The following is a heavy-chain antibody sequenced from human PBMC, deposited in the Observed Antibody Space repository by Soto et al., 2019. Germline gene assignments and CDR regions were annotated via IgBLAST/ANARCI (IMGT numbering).Heavy chain of an antibody. V-gene: IGHV4-34*01. D-gene: IGHD3-10*01. J-gene: IGHJ4*02. CDR3: ARGLFSGTTYSGGWYVFDY. CDR1: GGSFSGYS. CDR2: INGGGSA. Sequence: QVQLQQWGAGLLKPSETLSLTCAVHGGSFSGYSWTWIRQSLGKGLEWIGQINGGGSAIYHPSLTSIGPISVGTSNNQIFLDLTSVTAADTAVYYCARGLFSGTTYSGGWYVFDYWGQGTLVTVSS.